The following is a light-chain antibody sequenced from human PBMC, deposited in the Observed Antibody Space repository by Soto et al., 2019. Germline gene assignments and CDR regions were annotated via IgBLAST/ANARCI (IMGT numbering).Light chain of an antibody. CDR3: CSSTSSSSIQV. CDR1: SSDVGGYNY. CDR2: DVS. J-gene: IGLJ1*01. Sequence: QSALTQPASVSGSPGQSITISCTGTSSDVGGYNYVSWYQQHPGKAPKLMIYDVSNRPSGVSNRFSGSKSGNTASLTISGRQPEDEDAYYCCSSTSSSSIQVFGTGTQLTVL. V-gene: IGLV2-14*01.